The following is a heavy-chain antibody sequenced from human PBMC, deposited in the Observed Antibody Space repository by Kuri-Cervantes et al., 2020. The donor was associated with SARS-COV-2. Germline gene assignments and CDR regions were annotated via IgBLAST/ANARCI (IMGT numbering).Heavy chain of an antibody. CDR2: IKQDGSEK. J-gene: IGHJ3*02. D-gene: IGHD6-19*01. V-gene: IGHV3-7*04. CDR1: GSTFSSYW. Sequence: GGSLRLSCAASGSTFSSYWMSWVRQAPGKGLEWVANIKQDGSEKYYVDSVKGRFTISRDNAKNSLYLQMNSPRAEDTAVYYCARIPGYSSGWLAFDIWGQGTMVTVSS. CDR3: ARIPGYSSGWLAFDI.